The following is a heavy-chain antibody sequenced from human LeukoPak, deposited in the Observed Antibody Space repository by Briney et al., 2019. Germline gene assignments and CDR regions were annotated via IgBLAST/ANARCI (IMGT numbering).Heavy chain of an antibody. V-gene: IGHV3-53*01. CDR1: GFTVSVNY. CDR2: IYSGGGT. Sequence: GGALRLSCAASGFTVSVNYMSWVGQAPGKELERVSVIYSGGGTYYADSVKGRFTISRDRSKNTLYLQMNSLRAEDTAVYHCARAQRIMMTHAFDLWGQGTMVTVSS. D-gene: IGHD2-15*01. CDR3: ARAQRIMMTHAFDL. J-gene: IGHJ3*01.